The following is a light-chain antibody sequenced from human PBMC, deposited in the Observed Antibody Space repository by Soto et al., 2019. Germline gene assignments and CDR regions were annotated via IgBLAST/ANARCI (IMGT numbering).Light chain of an antibody. CDR3: HQYYSLPYT. J-gene: IGKJ2*01. Sequence: DIVMTQSPASLAVSLGERATINCRSSQSVLYSSNNKNYLAWYQQKPGHPPKLLIYWTSTRESGVPDRFSGSGSGTDITLTISSLQAEDVAVYYCHQYYSLPYTFGQGTKLEIK. CDR2: WTS. CDR1: QSVLYSSNNKNY. V-gene: IGKV4-1*01.